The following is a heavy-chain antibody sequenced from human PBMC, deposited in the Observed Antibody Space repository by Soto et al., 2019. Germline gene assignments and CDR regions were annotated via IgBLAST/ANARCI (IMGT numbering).Heavy chain of an antibody. V-gene: IGHV3-11*05. D-gene: IGHD3-9*01. Sequence: PGGSLRLSCAASGFTFSDYYMSWIRQAPGKGLEWVSYISSSSSYTNYADSVKGRFTISRDNAKNSLYLQMNSLRAEDTAVYYCARVWGNYDILTGYPYPGMDVWGQGTTVTVSS. CDR2: ISSSSSYT. J-gene: IGHJ6*02. CDR1: GFTFSDYY. CDR3: ARVWGNYDILTGYPYPGMDV.